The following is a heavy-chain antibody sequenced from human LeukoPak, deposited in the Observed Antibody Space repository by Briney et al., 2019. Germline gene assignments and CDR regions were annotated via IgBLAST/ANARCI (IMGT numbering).Heavy chain of an antibody. D-gene: IGHD3-22*01. Sequence: GGSLRLSCAASGFTVSSNYMTWVRQAPGKGLEWVSVIYSGGSTYYADSVKGRFTISRDNSKNTLYLQMNSLRAEDTVVYYCARRYYDSSGYNSVDYWGQGTLVTVSS. J-gene: IGHJ4*02. V-gene: IGHV3-53*01. CDR1: GFTVSSNY. CDR2: IYSGGST. CDR3: ARRYYDSSGYNSVDY.